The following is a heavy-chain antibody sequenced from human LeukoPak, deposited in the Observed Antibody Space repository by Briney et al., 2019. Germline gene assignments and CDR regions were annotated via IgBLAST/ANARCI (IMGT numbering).Heavy chain of an antibody. CDR1: GFTFSSYI. CDR2: ISSSSSHI. D-gene: IGHD4-17*01. Sequence: GGSLRLSCAASGFTFSSYIMNWVRQAPGKGLEWVSSISSSSSHIYYADSVKGRFTISRDNAKNSLYLQMNSLRAEDTAVYYCARGRDYGSHSGDFWGQGTLVTVSS. CDR3: ARGRDYGSHSGDF. J-gene: IGHJ4*02. V-gene: IGHV3-21*01.